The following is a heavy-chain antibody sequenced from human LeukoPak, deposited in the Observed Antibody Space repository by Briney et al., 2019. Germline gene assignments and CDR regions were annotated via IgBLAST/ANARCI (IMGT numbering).Heavy chain of an antibody. Sequence: GASVKVSCKASGGTFSSYAISWVRQAPGQGLEWMGGIIPIFGTANYAQKFQGRVTITADESTSTAYMELSSLRSEDTAVCYCARERERERGYSSSSIWFDPWGQGTLVTVSS. D-gene: IGHD6-6*01. J-gene: IGHJ5*02. V-gene: IGHV1-69*13. CDR2: IIPIFGTA. CDR1: GGTFSSYA. CDR3: ARERERERGYSSSSIWFDP.